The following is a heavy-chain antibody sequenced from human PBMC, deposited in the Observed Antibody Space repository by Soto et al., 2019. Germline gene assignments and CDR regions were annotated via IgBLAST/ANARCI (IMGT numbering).Heavy chain of an antibody. CDR2: IYPGDSDT. D-gene: IGHD6-13*01. V-gene: IGHV5-51*01. CDR1: GYSFTSYW. Sequence: GESLKISCKGSGYSFTSYWIGWVRQMPGKGLEWMGIIYPGDSDTRYSPSVQGQVTISADMSISTAYLQWSSLKASDTAIYYCARTAAAGKYYYGVDVWGQGTTVTVSS. J-gene: IGHJ6*02. CDR3: ARTAAAGKYYYGVDV.